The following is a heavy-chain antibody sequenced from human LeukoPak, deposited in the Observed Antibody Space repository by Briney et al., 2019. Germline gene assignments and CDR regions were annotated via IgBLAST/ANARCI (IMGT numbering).Heavy chain of an antibody. CDR3: ARDWYHAFDF. CDR1: GFTFSNTW. Sequence: WGSLRLSCAASGFTFSNTWMNWVRQAPGKGLEWVGRIKSKSGGGTTDYAAPVKGRFTISRDDSKNTLYLQMNSLKTEDTAVYYCARDWYHAFDFWGQGTMVTVSS. V-gene: IGHV3-15*07. J-gene: IGHJ3*01. D-gene: IGHD3-9*01. CDR2: IKSKSGGGTT.